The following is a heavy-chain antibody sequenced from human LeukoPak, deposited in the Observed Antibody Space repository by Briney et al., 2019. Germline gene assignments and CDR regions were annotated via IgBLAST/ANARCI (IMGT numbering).Heavy chain of an antibody. Sequence: SETLSLTCTVSGGSFSSSSYYWGWIRQPPGKGLEWVGSINYRGSNYHNSSLKSRVTMSVDTSKNQFSLKLSSVTAADTAVYYCARAKQWLVGYYYYYYMDVWGKGTTVTVSS. CDR1: GGSFSSSSYY. D-gene: IGHD6-19*01. J-gene: IGHJ6*03. V-gene: IGHV4-39*07. CDR2: INYRGSN. CDR3: ARAKQWLVGYYYYYYMDV.